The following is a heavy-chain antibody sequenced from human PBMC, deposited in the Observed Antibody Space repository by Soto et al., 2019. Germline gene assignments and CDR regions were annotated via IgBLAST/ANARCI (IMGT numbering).Heavy chain of an antibody. J-gene: IGHJ6*02. CDR2: ITSTSSTK. V-gene: IGHV3-48*02. Sequence: GGSLRLSCAASGFTFSSHAMNRVRQAPGKGLEWISYITSTSSTKNYADSVAGRFTISRDNANNSLYLQMNSLRDEDTAVYYCARRITMVRGPYYYYAMDVWGHGTTVPGSS. D-gene: IGHD3-10*01. CDR3: ARRITMVRGPYYYYAMDV. CDR1: GFTFSSHA.